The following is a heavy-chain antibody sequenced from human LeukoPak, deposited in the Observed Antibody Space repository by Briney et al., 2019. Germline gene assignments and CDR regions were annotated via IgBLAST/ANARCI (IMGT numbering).Heavy chain of an antibody. CDR2: ISSSGSII. CDR1: GFTFSSYE. CDR3: ARDKYYYESSGQQFDY. D-gene: IGHD3-22*01. J-gene: IGHJ4*02. V-gene: IGHV3-48*03. Sequence: LAGGSLRLFCAASGFTFSSYEMNWVRQAPGKGLEWVSYISSSGSIIYYADSVKGRFTISRDNAKNSLYLQMNSLRAEDTAVYYCARDKYYYESSGQQFDYWGQGTLVTVSS.